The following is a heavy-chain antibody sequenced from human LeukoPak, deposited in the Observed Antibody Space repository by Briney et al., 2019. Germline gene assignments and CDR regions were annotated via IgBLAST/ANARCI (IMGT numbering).Heavy chain of an antibody. J-gene: IGHJ4*02. CDR1: GCTFSSYA. Sequence: PGGSLRLSCAASGCTFSSYALSWVRQAPGKGLEWVSVISGTGDTTYYADSVRGRFTISRDNSKSTLYLQMNSLRAEDTAVYFCAKGSGITCYSGLHNWGQGTLVTVSS. V-gene: IGHV3-23*01. CDR2: ISGTGDTT. CDR3: AKGSGITCYSGLHN. D-gene: IGHD2-2*02.